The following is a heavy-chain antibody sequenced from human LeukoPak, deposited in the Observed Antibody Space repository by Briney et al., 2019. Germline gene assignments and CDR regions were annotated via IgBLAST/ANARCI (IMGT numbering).Heavy chain of an antibody. CDR3: ARDPSADAAIDY. CDR1: GFTFSSYG. V-gene: IGHV3-33*01. J-gene: IGHJ4*02. CDR2: IWYDRSNK. Sequence: PGGSLRLSCAASGFTFSSYGMHWVRQAPGKGLEWVAVIWYDRSNKYYADSVKGRFTISRDNSKNTLYLQMNSLRAEDTAVYYCARDPSADAAIDYWGQGTLVTVSS.